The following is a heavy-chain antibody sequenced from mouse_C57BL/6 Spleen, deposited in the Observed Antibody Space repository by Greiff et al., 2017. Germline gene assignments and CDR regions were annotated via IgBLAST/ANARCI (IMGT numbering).Heavy chain of an antibody. J-gene: IGHJ1*03. D-gene: IGHD4-1*01. Sequence: QVQLQQSGAELMKPGASVKLSCKATGYTFTGYWIEWVKQRPGQGLGWMGGILPGRCLTNYNKKFKGKATFTADTSSTTAYMQLSSLQTEDSAIYYCARDLGRNWCFDVWGTGTTVTVSS. CDR2: ILPGRCLT. V-gene: IGHV1-9*01. CDR1: GYTFTGYW. CDR3: ARDLGRNWCFDV.